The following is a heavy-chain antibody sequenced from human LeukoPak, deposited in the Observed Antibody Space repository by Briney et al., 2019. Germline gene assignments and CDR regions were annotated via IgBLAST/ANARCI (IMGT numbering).Heavy chain of an antibody. CDR1: GGTFSSYA. J-gene: IGHJ5*02. CDR3: ARDTSSSFYWFDP. D-gene: IGHD6-6*01. V-gene: IGHV1-69*05. CDR2: IIPIFGTA. Sequence: SVKVSCKASGGTFSSYAISWVRQAPGQGLEWMGRIIPIFGTANYAQKFQGRVTITTDKSTSTAYMELSSLRSEDTAVYYCARDTSSSFYWFDPWGQGTLVTVSS.